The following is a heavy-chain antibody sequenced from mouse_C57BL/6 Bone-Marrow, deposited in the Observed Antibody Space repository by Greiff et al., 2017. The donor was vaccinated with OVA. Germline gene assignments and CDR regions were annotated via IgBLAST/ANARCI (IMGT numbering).Heavy chain of an antibody. J-gene: IGHJ4*01. Sequence: VQLQQPGAELVKPGASVKMSCKASGYTFTSYWITWVKQRPGQGLEWIGDIYPGSGSTNYNEKFKSKATLTVDTSSSTAYMQLSSLTSEDSAVYYCERCSLLRSFTPYAMDYWGQGTSVTVSS. D-gene: IGHD1-1*01. CDR2: IYPGSGST. V-gene: IGHV1-55*01. CDR1: GYTFTSYW. CDR3: ERCSLLRSFTPYAMDY.